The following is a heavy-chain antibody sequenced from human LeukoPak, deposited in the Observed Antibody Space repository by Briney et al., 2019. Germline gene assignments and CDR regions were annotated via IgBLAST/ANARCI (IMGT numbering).Heavy chain of an antibody. CDR3: AKDSLLLWFGELSYLDY. CDR2: ISGSGGST. V-gene: IGHV3-23*01. Sequence: GGSLRLSCAASGFTFSSYAMSWVRQAPGKGLEWVSAISGSGGSTYYADSVKDRFTISRDNSKNTLYLQMNSLRAEDTAVYYCAKDSLLLWFGELSYLDYWGQGTLVTVSS. CDR1: GFTFSSYA. J-gene: IGHJ4*02. D-gene: IGHD3-10*01.